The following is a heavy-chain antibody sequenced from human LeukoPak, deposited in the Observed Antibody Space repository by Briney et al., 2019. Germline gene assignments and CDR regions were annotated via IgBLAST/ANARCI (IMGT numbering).Heavy chain of an antibody. V-gene: IGHV1-69*13. Sequence: ASVKVSCKASGGTFSSYAISWVRQAPGQGLEWMGGIIPIFGTANYAQKFQGRVTITADESTSTAYMELSSLRSEDTAVYYCARGRAQEGPWYFDYWGQGTLVTVSS. CDR2: IIPIFGTA. CDR1: GGTFSSYA. CDR3: ARGRAQEGPWYFDY. J-gene: IGHJ4*02.